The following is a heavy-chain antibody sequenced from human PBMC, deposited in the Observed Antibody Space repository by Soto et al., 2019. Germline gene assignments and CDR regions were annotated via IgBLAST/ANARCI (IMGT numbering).Heavy chain of an antibody. CDR1: GFTVSSYD. CDR3: PRGTMVRGTLDPGISGPLDY. J-gene: IGHJ4*02. CDR2: LGAGGDT. D-gene: IGHD3-10*01. V-gene: IGHV3-13*01. Sequence: EVQLVESGGGLVQPGGSLRLACAASGFTVSSYDMHWVRHVTGKGLEWVSTLGAGGDTYFPDSVKGRFTISRDHAKNSLYLQMNNLGAGDTAVYYFPRGTMVRGTLDPGISGPLDYWGQGTLVAVSS.